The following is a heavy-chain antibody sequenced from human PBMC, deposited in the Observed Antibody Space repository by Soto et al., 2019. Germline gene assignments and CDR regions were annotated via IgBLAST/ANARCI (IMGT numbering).Heavy chain of an antibody. V-gene: IGHV4-34*01. J-gene: IGHJ4*02. CDR3: ARGLRAYSNSSPLVY. Sequence: PSETLSLTCAVYGGFFSGYYWSWIRQPPGKGLKWIGEINHSGSTNYNPSLKSRVTISVDTSKNQFSLKLSSVTAADTAVYYCARGLRAYSNSSPLVYWGQGTLVTVSS. CDR2: INHSGST. CDR1: GGFFSGYY. D-gene: IGHD6-6*01.